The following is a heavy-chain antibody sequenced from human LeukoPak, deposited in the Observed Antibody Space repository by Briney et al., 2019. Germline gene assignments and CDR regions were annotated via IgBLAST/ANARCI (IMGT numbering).Heavy chain of an antibody. D-gene: IGHD6-19*01. Sequence: GGSLRLSCAASGFTFSSYAMHWVRQAPGKGLEYVSAISSNGGSTYYANSVKGRFTISRDNSNNTLYLQMGSLRAEDMAVYYCARVPYSSGWYGSGNYYYMDVWGKGTTVTVSS. J-gene: IGHJ6*03. V-gene: IGHV3-64*01. CDR3: ARVPYSSGWYGSGNYYYMDV. CDR1: GFTFSSYA. CDR2: ISSNGGST.